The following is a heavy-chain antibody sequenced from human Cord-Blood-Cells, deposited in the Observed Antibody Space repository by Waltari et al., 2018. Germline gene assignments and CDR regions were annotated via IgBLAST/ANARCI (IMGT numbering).Heavy chain of an antibody. CDR3: ATGKVSVVISSPTFDY. Sequence: QVQLVQSGAEVKKPGASVKVSCKVSGYTLTELSMHWVRQAPGKGLEWMGGFDHEDGETIYAQKFQGRVTMTEDTSTDTAYMELSSLRSEDTAVYYCATGKVSVVISSPTFDYWGQGTLVTVSS. CDR1: GYTLTELS. CDR2: FDHEDGET. V-gene: IGHV1-24*01. J-gene: IGHJ4*02. D-gene: IGHD3-22*01.